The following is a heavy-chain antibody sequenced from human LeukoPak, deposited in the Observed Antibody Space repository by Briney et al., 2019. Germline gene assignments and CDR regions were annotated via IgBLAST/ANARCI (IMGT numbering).Heavy chain of an antibody. CDR1: GFSVGTNY. V-gene: IGHV3-66*02. CDR3: MDAVAG. Sequence: GRCLRLSCAASGFSVGTNYVTWVRQPPGKGLEWVSVIYSDGSTFYADSVKGRFTISRDNSKNTLYLQMNSLTVEDTAMYYCMDAVAGWGQGTLVTVSS. J-gene: IGHJ4*02. D-gene: IGHD6-19*01. CDR2: IYSDGST.